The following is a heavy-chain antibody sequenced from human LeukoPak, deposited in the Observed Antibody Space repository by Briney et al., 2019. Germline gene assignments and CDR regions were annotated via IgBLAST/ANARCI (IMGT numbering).Heavy chain of an antibody. V-gene: IGHV4-39*07. Sequence: SETLSLTCTVSGGSISSSSYYWGWLRQPPGKGLEWIASIYYSGSTYYNPSLKSRVTISVDTSKNQFSLKLSSVTAADTAVYYCAKEAYYDILTGYFRTPYFDYWGQGTLVTVSS. CDR2: IYYSGST. CDR3: AKEAYYDILTGYFRTPYFDY. D-gene: IGHD3-9*01. CDR1: GGSISSSSYY. J-gene: IGHJ4*02.